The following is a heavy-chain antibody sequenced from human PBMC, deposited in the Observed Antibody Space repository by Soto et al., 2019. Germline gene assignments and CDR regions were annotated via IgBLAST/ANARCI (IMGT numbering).Heavy chain of an antibody. Sequence: PGGSLRLSCAASGLTFSSYSMNWVRQAPGKGLEWVSYISSSSSTIYYADSVKGRFTISRDNAKNSLYLQMNSLRDEDTAVYYCAREDYVWGSYRSYGMDVWGQGTTVTVSS. CDR1: GLTFSSYS. V-gene: IGHV3-48*02. J-gene: IGHJ6*02. CDR2: ISSSSSTI. D-gene: IGHD3-16*02. CDR3: AREDYVWGSYRSYGMDV.